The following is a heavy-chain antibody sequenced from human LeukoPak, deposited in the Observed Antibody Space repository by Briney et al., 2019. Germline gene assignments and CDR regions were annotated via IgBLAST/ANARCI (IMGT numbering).Heavy chain of an antibody. V-gene: IGHV1-69*13. D-gene: IGHD6-19*01. CDR2: IIPIFGTA. Sequence: SVKVSCKASGGTFSSYAISWVRQAPGQGLEWMGGIIPIFGTANYAQKFRGRVTITADESTSTAYMELSSLRSEDTAVYYCARGAGRIAVAGTWVDYWGQGTLVTVSS. CDR1: GGTFSSYA. CDR3: ARGAGRIAVAGTWVDY. J-gene: IGHJ4*02.